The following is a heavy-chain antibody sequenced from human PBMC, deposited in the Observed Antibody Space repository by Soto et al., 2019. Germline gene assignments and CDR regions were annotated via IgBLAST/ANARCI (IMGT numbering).Heavy chain of an antibody. CDR3: EDLAPGGATRDY. CDR2: IVVGSGNT. Sequence: SVKVSCKAYGFPFPSSAVQWVRQARGQRLEWIGWIVVGSGNTNYAQKFQERVTITRDMSTSTAYMELSSLRSEDTAVYYCEDLAPGGATRDYWGQGTLVTSPQ. D-gene: IGHD1-26*01. V-gene: IGHV1-58*01. CDR1: GFPFPSSA. J-gene: IGHJ4*02.